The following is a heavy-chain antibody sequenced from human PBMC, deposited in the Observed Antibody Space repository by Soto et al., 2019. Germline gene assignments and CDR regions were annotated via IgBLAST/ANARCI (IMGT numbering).Heavy chain of an antibody. CDR3: ARGGGYNWCDP. Sequence: QVQLQESGPGLVKPSQTLSLTCHVSGGSISSGDYYCSWIRQPPVKGLAWFGYIYYSGSTYYNPSLKSRLNISVDTSRIQYSLKLSSVTAPDTAVYYCARGGGYNWCDPWGQGTLVTVSS. D-gene: IGHD3-10*01. J-gene: IGHJ5*02. CDR2: IYYSGST. V-gene: IGHV4-30-4*01. CDR1: GGSISSGDYY.